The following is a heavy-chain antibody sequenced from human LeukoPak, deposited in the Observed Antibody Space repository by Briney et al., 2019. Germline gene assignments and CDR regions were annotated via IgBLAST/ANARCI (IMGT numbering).Heavy chain of an antibody. J-gene: IGHJ5*02. D-gene: IGHD1-26*01. CDR1: GFTFSSYW. Sequence: PGRSLRLSCAASGFTFSSYWMHWVRQAPGKGLVWVSRINSDGSSTSYADSVKGRFTISRDNAKNTLYLQMNSLRAEDTAVYYCARVRWELGNWFDPWGQGTLVTVSS. CDR2: INSDGSST. V-gene: IGHV3-74*01. CDR3: ARVRWELGNWFDP.